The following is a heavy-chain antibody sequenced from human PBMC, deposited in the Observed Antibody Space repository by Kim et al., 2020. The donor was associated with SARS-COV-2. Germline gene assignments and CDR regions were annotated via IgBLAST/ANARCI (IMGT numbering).Heavy chain of an antibody. Sequence: SETLSLTCTVSGGSISSSSYYWGWIRQPPGKGLEWIGSIYYSGSTYYNPSLKSRVTISVDTSKNQFSLKLSSVTAADTAVYYCARHDPQRDAPSDYWGQGTLVTVSS. CDR3: ARHDPQRDAPSDY. V-gene: IGHV4-39*01. J-gene: IGHJ4*02. CDR2: IYYSGST. CDR1: GGSISSSSYY.